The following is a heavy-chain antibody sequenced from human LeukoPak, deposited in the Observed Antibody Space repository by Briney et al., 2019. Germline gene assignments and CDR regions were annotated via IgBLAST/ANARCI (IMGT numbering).Heavy chain of an antibody. D-gene: IGHD1-26*01. Sequence: SETLSLTCTVSGGSISSYYWSWIRQPPGKGLEWIGYIYYSGSTKYDPSLKSRVTISVDTSKNQFSLKLSSVTAADTAVYYCARQKWEQQGRDYYFYGLDVWGPGTTVIVSS. CDR2: IYYSGST. J-gene: IGHJ6*02. CDR1: GGSISSYY. V-gene: IGHV4-59*08. CDR3: ARQKWEQQGRDYYFYGLDV.